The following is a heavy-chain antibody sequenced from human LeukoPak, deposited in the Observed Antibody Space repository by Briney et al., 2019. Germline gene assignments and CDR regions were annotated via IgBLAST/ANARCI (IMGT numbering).Heavy chain of an antibody. Sequence: GGSLRLSCAASGNYWMHWVRQVPGKGLVWVSHINSDGSWTSYADSVKGRFTISKDNAKNTVYLQMNSLRAEDTAVYYCAGNWGRYYFDYWGQGTLVTVSS. CDR3: AGNWGRYYFDY. CDR2: INSDGSWT. D-gene: IGHD3-16*01. CDR1: GNYW. J-gene: IGHJ4*02. V-gene: IGHV3-74*01.